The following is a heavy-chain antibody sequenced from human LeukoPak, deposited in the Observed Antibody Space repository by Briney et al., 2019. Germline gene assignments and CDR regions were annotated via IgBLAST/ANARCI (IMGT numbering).Heavy chain of an antibody. D-gene: IGHD2-2*01. CDR2: ISSSSSYI. CDR1: GFTFSSYS. V-gene: IGHV3-21*01. Sequence: GGSLRLSCAASGFTFSSYSMNWVRQAPGKGLEWVSSISSSSSYIYYADSVKGRFTISRDNAENSLYLQMNSLRAEDTAVYYCARAFRDIVVVPAFYGMDVWGQGTTVTVSS. J-gene: IGHJ6*02. CDR3: ARAFRDIVVVPAFYGMDV.